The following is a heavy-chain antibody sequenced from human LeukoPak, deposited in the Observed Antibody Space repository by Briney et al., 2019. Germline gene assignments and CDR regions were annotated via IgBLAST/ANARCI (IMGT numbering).Heavy chain of an antibody. CDR2: ISAYNGNT. V-gene: IGHV1-18*01. CDR1: GYTFTSYG. J-gene: IGHJ6*02. D-gene: IGHD3-22*01. CDR3: ARDWRYALTMIEVVMYYYYYGMDV. Sequence: ASVKVSCKASGYTFTSYGIRWVRQAPGQGLGWMGWISAYNGNTNYAQKLQGRVTMTTDTSTSTAYMELRSLRSDDTAVYYCARDWRYALTMIEVVMYYYYYGMDVWGQGTTVTVSS.